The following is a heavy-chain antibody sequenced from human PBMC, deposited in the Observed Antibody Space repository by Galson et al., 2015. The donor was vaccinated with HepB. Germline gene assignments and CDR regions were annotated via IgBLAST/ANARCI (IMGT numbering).Heavy chain of an antibody. CDR1: GYTFTGYY. J-gene: IGHJ6*03. V-gene: IGHV1-2*06. CDR2: INPNSGGT. D-gene: IGHD4-17*01. Sequence: QSGAEVKKPGESLRISCKASGYTFTGYYMHWVRQAPGQGLEWMGRINPNSGGTNYAQKFQGRVTMTRDTSISTAYMELSRLRSDDTAVYYCARVRTVTTAYYYYMDAWGKGTTVTVSS. CDR3: ARVRTVTTAYYYYMDA.